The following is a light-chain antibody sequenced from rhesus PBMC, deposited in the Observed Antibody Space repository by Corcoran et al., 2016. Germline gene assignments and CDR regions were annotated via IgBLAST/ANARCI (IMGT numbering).Light chain of an antibody. CDR2: GAS. CDR3: QKYSSTPFT. V-gene: IGKV3-53*02. J-gene: IGKJ3*01. Sequence: QVILTQSPATLSLSPGERATLSCRASQRISSYLAWYQQKPGQAPKLLIYGASSRAPGIPDRFSGSGSGRDFTLTSSSLEPEDFAVYYCQKYSSTPFTFGPGTKLDIK. CDR1: QRISSY.